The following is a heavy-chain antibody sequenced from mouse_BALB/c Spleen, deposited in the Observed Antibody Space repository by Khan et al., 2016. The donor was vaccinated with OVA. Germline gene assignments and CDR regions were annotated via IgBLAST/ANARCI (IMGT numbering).Heavy chain of an antibody. J-gene: IGHJ2*01. D-gene: IGHD1-1*01. CDR3: ARVYGGDFDY. Sequence: EVQLQESGPGLVKPSQSLSLTCTVTGYSITSDYAWNWIRQFPGNKLEWMGYISYSGNTKYNPSLKSRITFTRDTSKNQFFLQLNSVTIEDAATYDCARVYGGDFDYWGQGTTLTVSS. CDR1: GYSITSDYA. V-gene: IGHV3-2*02. CDR2: ISYSGNT.